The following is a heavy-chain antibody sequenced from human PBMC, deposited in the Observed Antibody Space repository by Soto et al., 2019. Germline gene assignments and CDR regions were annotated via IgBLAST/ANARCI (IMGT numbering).Heavy chain of an antibody. CDR1: GFTVSSYA. Sequence: GGSLRLSCAASGFTVSSYAMHWVRQAPGKGLEWVAVISYDGSNKYYADSVKGRFTISRDNSKNTLYLQMNSLRAEDTAVYYCARDKMDFVIAVASGNYYGMDVWGQGTTVTVSS. V-gene: IGHV3-30-3*01. D-gene: IGHD6-19*01. CDR3: ARDKMDFVIAVASGNYYGMDV. CDR2: ISYDGSNK. J-gene: IGHJ6*02.